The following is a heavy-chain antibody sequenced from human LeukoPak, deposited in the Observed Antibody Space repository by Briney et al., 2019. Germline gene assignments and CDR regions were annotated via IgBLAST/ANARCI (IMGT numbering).Heavy chain of an antibody. CDR2: INHSGST. Sequence: SSETLSLTCAVYGGSFSGYYWSWIRQPPGKGLEWIGEINHSGSTNYNPSLKSRVTISVDTSKNQFSLKLSSVTAADTAVYYCARAKGTVVPAAMFYYYYYYMDVWGKGTTVTVSS. J-gene: IGHJ6*03. V-gene: IGHV4-34*01. CDR3: ARAKGTVVPAAMFYYYYYYMDV. D-gene: IGHD2-2*01. CDR1: GGSFSGYY.